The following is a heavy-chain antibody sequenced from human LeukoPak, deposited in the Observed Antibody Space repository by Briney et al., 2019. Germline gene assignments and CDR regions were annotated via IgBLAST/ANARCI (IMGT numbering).Heavy chain of an antibody. J-gene: IGHJ2*01. D-gene: IGHD3-10*01. CDR2: IYYSGST. V-gene: IGHV4-31*03. CDR1: GGSISSGGYY. Sequence: PSQTLSLTCTVSGGSISSGGYYWSWIRQHPGKGLEWIGYIYYSGSTYYNPSLKSRVTISVDTSKNQFSLKLSSVTAADTAVYYCARDFGPANWYFDLWGRGTLVTVSS. CDR3: ARDFGPANWYFDL.